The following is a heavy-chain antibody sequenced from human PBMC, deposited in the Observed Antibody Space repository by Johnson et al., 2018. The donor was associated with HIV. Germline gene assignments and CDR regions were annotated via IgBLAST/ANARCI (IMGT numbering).Heavy chain of an antibody. J-gene: IGHJ3*02. Sequence: QMQLVESGGGVVQPGRSLRLSCAASGFTFSSNPMHWVRQAPGKGLEWVAVKSFDGNNRYYADSVKGRFTISRDNSKNTLYLQMNSLRPEDTAVYYCARDSSNSFRFEMYAFDIWGQGTMVTVSS. V-gene: IGHV3-30-3*01. D-gene: IGHD6-6*01. CDR1: GFTFSSNP. CDR3: ARDSSNSFRFEMYAFDI. CDR2: KSFDGNNR.